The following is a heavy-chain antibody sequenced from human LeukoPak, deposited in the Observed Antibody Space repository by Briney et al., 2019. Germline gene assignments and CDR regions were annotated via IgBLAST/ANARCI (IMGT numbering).Heavy chain of an antibody. CDR3: ARSSSWYDAFDI. CDR2: IIPIFGTA. J-gene: IGHJ3*02. D-gene: IGHD6-13*01. Sequence: GASVKVSCKASGGTFSSYAISWVRQAPGQGLEWMGGIIPIFGTANYAQKFQGRVTITADESTSTAYMELSSPRSEDTAVYYCARSSSWYDAFDIWGQGTMVTVSS. CDR1: GGTFSSYA. V-gene: IGHV1-69*01.